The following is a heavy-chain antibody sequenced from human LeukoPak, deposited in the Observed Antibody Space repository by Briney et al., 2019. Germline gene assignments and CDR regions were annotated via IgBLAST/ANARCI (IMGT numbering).Heavy chain of an antibody. V-gene: IGHV1-69*01. CDR2: IIPIFGTA. CDR1: GGTFSSYA. CDR3: AAYCSGARCHGVFDY. D-gene: IGHD2-15*01. J-gene: IGHJ4*02. Sequence: SVKVSCKASGGTFSSYAISWVRQAPGQGLEWMGGIIPIFGTANYAQKFQGRVTITADESTSTAYMELSSLRSEDTAVYYCAAYCSGARCHGVFDYWGQGTLVTVSS.